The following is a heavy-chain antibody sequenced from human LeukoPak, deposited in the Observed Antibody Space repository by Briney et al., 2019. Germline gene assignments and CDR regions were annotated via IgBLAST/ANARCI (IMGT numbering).Heavy chain of an antibody. CDR3: ARDPRDYGDSYYYYGMDV. V-gene: IGHV6-1*01. D-gene: IGHD4-17*01. J-gene: IGHJ6*04. CDR1: GDSVSSNSAA. CDR2: TYYRSKWYN. Sequence: PSQTLSLTCAISGDSVSSNSAAWNWIRQSPSRGLEWLGRTYYRSKWYNDYAVPVKSRITINPDTSKNQFSLQLNSVTPEDTAVYYCARDPRDYGDSYYYYGMDVWGKGTTVTVSS.